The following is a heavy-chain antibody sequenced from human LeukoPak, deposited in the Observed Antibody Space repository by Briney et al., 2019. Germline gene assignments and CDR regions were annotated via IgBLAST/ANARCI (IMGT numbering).Heavy chain of an antibody. D-gene: IGHD3-10*01. J-gene: IGHJ4*02. Sequence: PGGSLRLSCAASGFTFSSYSMNWVRRAPGKGLEWVSSISSSSSYIYYADSVKGRFTISRDNAKNSLYLQMNSLRAEDTAVYYCARGMTYYYGSGKFDYWGQGSLVTVSS. CDR1: GFTFSSYS. CDR2: ISSSSSYI. V-gene: IGHV3-21*01. CDR3: ARGMTYYYGSGKFDY.